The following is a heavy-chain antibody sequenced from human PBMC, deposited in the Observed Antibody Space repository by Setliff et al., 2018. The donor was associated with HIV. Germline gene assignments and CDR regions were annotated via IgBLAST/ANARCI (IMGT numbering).Heavy chain of an antibody. CDR3: ARAPPGIQLLTTTNGPYYFDF. D-gene: IGHD1-1*01. Sequence: KASETLSLTCAVYGGSFSGYYWCWIRQSPGKGLEWIGCIFNSGQTYYNPSLNSRIAISMDTSENQFSLRLTSVTAADTALYFCARAPPGIQLLTTTNGPYYFDFWGQGLLVTVSS. CDR1: GGSFSGYY. CDR2: IFNSGQT. V-gene: IGHV4-34*10. J-gene: IGHJ4*02.